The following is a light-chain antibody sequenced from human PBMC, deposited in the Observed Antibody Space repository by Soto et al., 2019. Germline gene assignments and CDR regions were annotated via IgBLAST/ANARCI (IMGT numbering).Light chain of an antibody. CDR1: QSFSSR. J-gene: IGKJ1*01. Sequence: DIQMTQSPSTLSASVGDRVTITCRASQSFSSRLAWYQQKPGKVPKLLIYKASSLESGVPSRFSGSGSGTEFTLTISSLQPDDFATYYCQQYDSYSWTFGQGTKVEI. CDR3: QQYDSYSWT. CDR2: KAS. V-gene: IGKV1-5*03.